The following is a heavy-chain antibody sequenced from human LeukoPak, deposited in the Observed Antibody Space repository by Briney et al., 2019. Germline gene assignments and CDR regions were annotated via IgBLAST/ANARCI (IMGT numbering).Heavy chain of an antibody. CDR3: ARGPGDYVWEIYFDY. D-gene: IGHD3-16*01. Sequence: GGSLRLSCAASGFTFSSYGMHWVRQAPGKGLEWVAVIWYDGSNKYYADSVKGRFTISRDNSKNTLYLQMNSLRAEDTAVYYCARGPGDYVWEIYFDYWGQGTLVTVSS. CDR2: IWYDGSNK. J-gene: IGHJ4*02. CDR1: GFTFSSYG. V-gene: IGHV3-33*01.